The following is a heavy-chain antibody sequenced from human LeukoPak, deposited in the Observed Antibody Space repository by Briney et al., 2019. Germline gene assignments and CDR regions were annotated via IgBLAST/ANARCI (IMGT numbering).Heavy chain of an antibody. Sequence: SETLSLTCTVSGGSISSSSYCWGWIRQPPGKGLEWIGSIYHSGSTYYNPSLKSRVTISVDTSKNQFSLKLSSVTAADTAVYYCARAGGSYYYYYMHVWGKGTTVTVSS. CDR1: GGSISSSSYC. J-gene: IGHJ6*03. CDR3: ARAGGSYYYYYMHV. CDR2: IYHSGST. V-gene: IGHV4-39*07. D-gene: IGHD1-26*01.